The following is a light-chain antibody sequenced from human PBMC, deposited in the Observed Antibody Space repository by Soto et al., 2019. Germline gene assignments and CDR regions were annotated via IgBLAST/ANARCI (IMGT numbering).Light chain of an antibody. V-gene: IGLV2-14*01. J-gene: IGLJ1*01. CDR2: EVS. Sequence: QSVPTQPASVSGSPGQSIIISCTGTSSDVGSYDYVSWYQQHPGKVPKLLIHEVSYRPSGVSNRFSGSKSGNTASLTISGLQAEDEAEYYCSSYTSSSSFVFGTGTKVTVL. CDR1: SSDVGSYDY. CDR3: SSYTSSSSFV.